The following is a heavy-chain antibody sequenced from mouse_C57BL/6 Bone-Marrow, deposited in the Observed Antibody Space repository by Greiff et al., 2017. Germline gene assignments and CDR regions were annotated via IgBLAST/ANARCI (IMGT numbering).Heavy chain of an antibody. J-gene: IGHJ1*03. D-gene: IGHD2-3*01. CDR3: ARWLLRWYGDV. V-gene: IGHV5-17*01. Sequence: DVMLVESGGGLVKPGGSLKLSCAASGFTFSDYGMHWVRQAPEKGLEWVAYISSGSSTIYYADTVKGRFTISRDNAKNTLFLQMTNLRSEDTDMYYSARWLLRWYGDVWGTGNTVTVTS. CDR2: ISSGSSTI. CDR1: GFTFSDYG.